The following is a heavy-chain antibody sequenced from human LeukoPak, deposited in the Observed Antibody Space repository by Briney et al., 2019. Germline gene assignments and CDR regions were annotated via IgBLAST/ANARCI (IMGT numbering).Heavy chain of an antibody. Sequence: SETLSLTCTVSGYSISSGYYWGWIRQPPGKGLEWIGSIYHSGSTYYNPSLKSRVTISVDTSKNQFSLKLSSVTAADTAVYYCARARWYSSSWSFDYWGQGTLVTVSS. CDR2: IYHSGST. D-gene: IGHD6-13*01. CDR3: ARARWYSSSWSFDY. J-gene: IGHJ4*02. V-gene: IGHV4-38-2*02. CDR1: GYSISSGYY.